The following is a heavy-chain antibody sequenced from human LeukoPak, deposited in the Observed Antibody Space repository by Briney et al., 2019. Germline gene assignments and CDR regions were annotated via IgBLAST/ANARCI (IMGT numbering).Heavy chain of an antibody. CDR1: GYTFTSYA. V-gene: IGHV1-3*01. J-gene: IGHJ4*02. D-gene: IGHD3-22*01. CDR3: ARAMYYYDSSGYYYAFPNDY. CDR2: INAGNGNT. Sequence: GASVKVSCKASGYTFTSYAMHWVRQAPGQRLEWMGWINAGNGNTKYSQKFQGRVTITRDTSASTAYMELSSLRSEDTAVYYCARAMYYYDSSGYYYAFPNDYWGQGTLVTVSS.